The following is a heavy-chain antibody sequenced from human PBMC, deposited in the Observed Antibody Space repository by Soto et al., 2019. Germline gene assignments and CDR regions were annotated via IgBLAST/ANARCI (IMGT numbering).Heavy chain of an antibody. J-gene: IGHJ4*02. CDR2: ISYDGSNQ. CDR3: AKDQASGQGSFDS. V-gene: IGHV3-30*18. Sequence: GGSLRLSCAASGFTFNIYGMHWVRQAPDKGLEWVALISYDGSNQYYADSVKGRFTISRDNSKNTLFLQMNSPRADDTAVYYCAKDQASGQGSFDSWGQGTLVTVSS. CDR1: GFTFNIYG.